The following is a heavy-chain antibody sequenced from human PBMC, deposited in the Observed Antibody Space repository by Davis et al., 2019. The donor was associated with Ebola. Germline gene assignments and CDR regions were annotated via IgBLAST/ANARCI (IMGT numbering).Heavy chain of an antibody. J-gene: IGHJ4*02. CDR3: AGVRGGLFDY. D-gene: IGHD2-15*01. CDR2: ISSSSSYI. V-gene: IGHV3-21*01. Sequence: GESLKISCAASGFTFSSYSMNWVRQAPGKGLEWVSSISSSSSYIYYADSVKGRFTISRDNAKNSLYLQMNSLRAEDTAVYYCAGVRGGLFDYWGQGTLVTVSS. CDR1: GFTFSSYS.